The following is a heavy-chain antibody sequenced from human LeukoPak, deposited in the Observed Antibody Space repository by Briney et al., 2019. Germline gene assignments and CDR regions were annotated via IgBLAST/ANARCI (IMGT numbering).Heavy chain of an antibody. J-gene: IGHJ4*02. CDR3: ARFKGGTGFDY. V-gene: IGHV4-39*01. CDR1: GGSITTTDFD. Sequence: SETLSLTCAVSGGSITTTDFDWAWIRQPPGQGFEWIATISSSGKAYYYPSLMSRVTISVDTSKNQFSLDVNSVTAADTGLFYCARFKGGTGFDYWGRGILVIVS. CDR2: ISSSGKA. D-gene: IGHD1-26*01.